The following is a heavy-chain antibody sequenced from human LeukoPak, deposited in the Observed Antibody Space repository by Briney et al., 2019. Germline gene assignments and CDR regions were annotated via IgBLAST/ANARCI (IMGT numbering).Heavy chain of an antibody. Sequence: SETLSLTCTVSGGSISNYYWSWIRQPPGKGLEWIGYIYYSGSTNYNPSLKSRVTISVDTSKNQFSLKLSSVTAADTAVYYCARRGCSSTSCYPYYFDYWGQGTLVTVSS. CDR1: GGSISNYY. CDR2: IYYSGST. D-gene: IGHD2-2*01. V-gene: IGHV4-59*08. J-gene: IGHJ4*02. CDR3: ARRGCSSTSCYPYYFDY.